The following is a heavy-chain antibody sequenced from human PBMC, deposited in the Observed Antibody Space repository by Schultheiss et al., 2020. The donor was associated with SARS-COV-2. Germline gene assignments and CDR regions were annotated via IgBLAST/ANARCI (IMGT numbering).Heavy chain of an antibody. D-gene: IGHD5-12*01. J-gene: IGHJ4*02. CDR2: IYSGGST. Sequence: GGSLRLSCAASGFTVSSNYMSWVRQAPGKGLEWVSVIYSGGSTYYADSVKGRFTISRHNSKNTLYLQMNSLRAEDTAVYYCARSPSTVATIDYFDYWGQGTLVTVSS. CDR3: ARSPSTVATIDYFDY. V-gene: IGHV3-53*01. CDR1: GFTVSSNY.